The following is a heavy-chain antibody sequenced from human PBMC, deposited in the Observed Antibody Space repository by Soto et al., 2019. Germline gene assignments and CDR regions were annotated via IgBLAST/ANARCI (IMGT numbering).Heavy chain of an antibody. CDR1: GWSFTHDNW. CDR3: AKDHTGADAFDI. V-gene: IGHV4-4*02. Sequence: SDTLSLTCAVSGWSFTHDNWWNWARQPPGKGLEWIGEISHSGTTNYNPSLKSRVTISVDMSKNQFSLRLTSVTAADTAVYYCAKDHTGADAFDIWGQGIMVTVSS. D-gene: IGHD7-27*01. J-gene: IGHJ3*02. CDR2: ISHSGTT.